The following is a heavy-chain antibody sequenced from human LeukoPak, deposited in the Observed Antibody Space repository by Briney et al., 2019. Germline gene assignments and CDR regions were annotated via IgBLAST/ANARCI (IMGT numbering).Heavy chain of an antibody. CDR3: ARIYSLHYFDY. CDR2: IFSNDEK. D-gene: IGHD4-11*01. CDR1: GFSLSNARMG. J-gene: IGHJ4*02. V-gene: IGHV2-26*01. Sequence: SGPVLVKPTETLTLTCTVSGFSLSNARMGVRWIRQPPGKALEWLAHIFSNDEKSYSTSLKSRLTISKDTSKSQVVLTMTNMDPVDTATYYCARIYSLHYFDYWGQGTLVTVSS.